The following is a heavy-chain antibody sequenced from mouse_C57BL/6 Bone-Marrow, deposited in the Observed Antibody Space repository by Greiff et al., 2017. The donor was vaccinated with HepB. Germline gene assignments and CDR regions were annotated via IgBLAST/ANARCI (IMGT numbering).Heavy chain of an antibody. CDR1: EYEFPSHD. D-gene: IGHD1-1*01. V-gene: IGHV5-2*01. CDR2: INSDGGST. CDR3: AKFPKFITTVVAMGTDY. Sequence: EVHLVESGGGLVQPGESLKLSCESHEYEFPSHDMSWVRKTPEKRLELVAAINSDGGSTYYPDTMERRFIISRDNTKKTLYLQMSSLRSEDTALYYCAKFPKFITTVVAMGTDYWGQGTTLTVSS. J-gene: IGHJ2*01.